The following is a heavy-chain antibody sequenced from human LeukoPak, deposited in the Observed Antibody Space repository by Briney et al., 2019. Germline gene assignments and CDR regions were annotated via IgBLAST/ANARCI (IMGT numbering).Heavy chain of an antibody. V-gene: IGHV3-21*01. CDR3: AREVSLYCSSTSCPENYYYYYMDV. CDR1: GFTFSSYS. J-gene: IGHJ6*03. Sequence: PGGSLRLSCAASGFTFSSYSMNWVRQAPGKGLEWVSSISSSSSYIYYADSVKGRFTISRDNAKNSLYLQMNSLRAEDTAVYYCAREVSLYCSSTSCPENYYYYYMDVWGKGTTVTISS. CDR2: ISSSSSYI. D-gene: IGHD2-2*01.